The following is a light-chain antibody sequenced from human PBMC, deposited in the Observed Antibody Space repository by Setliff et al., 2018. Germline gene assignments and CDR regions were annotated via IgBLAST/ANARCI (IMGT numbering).Light chain of an antibody. Sequence: QSVLTQPASVSGSPGQSITISCTGTSGGVGGYDYVSWYQQHPGKVPKLMVYDVSNRPSGVSDRFSGSKSGDTAFLTISGLQAEDEADYYCNSYTGTTTPYVFGTGTK. CDR2: DVS. V-gene: IGLV2-14*01. CDR1: SGGVGGYDY. CDR3: NSYTGTTTPYV. J-gene: IGLJ1*01.